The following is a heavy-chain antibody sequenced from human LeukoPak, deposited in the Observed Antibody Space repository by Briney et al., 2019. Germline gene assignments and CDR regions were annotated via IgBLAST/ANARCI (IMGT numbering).Heavy chain of an antibody. CDR2: IYSGGTT. Sequence: GGSLRLSCAASGFTVSSNYMSWVRQAPGKGLEWVSVIYSGGTTYYADSVKGRFTISRDNSKNTLYLQMNSLGAEDTAVYYCARGNYGRDYFDYWGQGTLVTVSS. CDR3: ARGNYGRDYFDY. D-gene: IGHD4-11*01. V-gene: IGHV3-53*01. CDR1: GFTVSSNY. J-gene: IGHJ4*02.